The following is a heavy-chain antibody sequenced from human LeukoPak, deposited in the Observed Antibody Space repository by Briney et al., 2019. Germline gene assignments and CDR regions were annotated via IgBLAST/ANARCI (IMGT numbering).Heavy chain of an antibody. V-gene: IGHV3-11*04. J-gene: IGHJ4*02. CDR1: GFTVSSNY. CDR3: ARAPSSGWKPLDY. D-gene: IGHD2-15*01. CDR2: INGSGGTI. Sequence: GGSLRLSCAASGFTVSSNYMSWVRQAPGKGLEWVSYINGSGGTIYYADSVKGRFTISKDSAKNLMFLHMSSLRAEDTAVYYCARAPSSGWKPLDYWGQGALVTVSS.